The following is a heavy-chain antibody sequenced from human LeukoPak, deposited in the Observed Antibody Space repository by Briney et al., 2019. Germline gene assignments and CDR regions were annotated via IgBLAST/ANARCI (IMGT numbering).Heavy chain of an antibody. D-gene: IGHD1-1*01. V-gene: IGHV1-2*02. J-gene: IGHJ4*02. CDR3: ARASDWNDLFSFGY. Sequence: ASVKVSCKASGYTFTGYYMHWVRQAPGQGLEWMGWINPNSGGTNYAQKFQGRVTMTRDTSISTAYMELSRLRSDDTAVYYCARASDWNDLFSFGYWGQGTLVTVSS. CDR2: INPNSGGT. CDR1: GYTFTGYY.